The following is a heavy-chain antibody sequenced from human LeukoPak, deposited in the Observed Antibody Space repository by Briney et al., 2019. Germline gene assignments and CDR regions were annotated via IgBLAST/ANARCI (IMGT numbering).Heavy chain of an antibody. Sequence: GGSLRLSCAASGFTFDRFAMNWVRQAPGKGLEWVSTISTSGNTHYADPVKGRFTISRDNSKNTLYLHMNSLRADDTATYYCAKDHDSTGLYQDRDHWGQGTPVTISS. D-gene: IGHD6-19*01. V-gene: IGHV3-23*01. CDR2: ISTSGNT. CDR1: GFTFDRFA. J-gene: IGHJ4*02. CDR3: AKDHDSTGLYQDRDH.